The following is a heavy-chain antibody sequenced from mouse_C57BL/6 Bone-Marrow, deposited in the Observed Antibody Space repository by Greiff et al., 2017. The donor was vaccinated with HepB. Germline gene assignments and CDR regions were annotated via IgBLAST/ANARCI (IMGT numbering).Heavy chain of an antibody. CDR3: AGYGSSYGFAY. D-gene: IGHD1-1*01. CDR1: GFSLTSYG. CDR2: IWGVGST. Sequence: QVQLKESGPGLVAPSQSLSITCTVSGFSLTSYGVDWVRQSPGKGLEWLGVIWGVGSTNYNSALKSRLSISKDNSKSQVFLKMNSLQTDDTAMYYCAGYGSSYGFAYWGQGTLVTVSA. J-gene: IGHJ3*01. V-gene: IGHV2-6*01.